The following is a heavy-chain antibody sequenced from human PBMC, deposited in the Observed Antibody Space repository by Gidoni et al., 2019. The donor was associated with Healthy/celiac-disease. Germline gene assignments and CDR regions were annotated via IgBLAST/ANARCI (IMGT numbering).Heavy chain of an antibody. V-gene: IGHV3-21*01. Sequence: EVQLVESGGGLVTPGGSLSLSCAASGFTFSSYRMTCVGQAPGKGLAWVSSISSISSYIYYADSVKGRFTISRDNAKNSLYVQMNSLRAEDTAVYYCARGEVGGFGESHWYYYYGMDVWGQGTTVTVS. J-gene: IGHJ6*02. CDR3: ARGEVGGFGESHWYYYYGMDV. D-gene: IGHD3-10*01. CDR1: GFTFSSYR. CDR2: ISSISSYI.